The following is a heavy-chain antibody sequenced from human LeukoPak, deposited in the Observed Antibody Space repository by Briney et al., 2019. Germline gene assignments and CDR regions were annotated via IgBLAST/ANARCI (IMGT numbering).Heavy chain of an antibody. CDR1: GFTFVTYW. CDR2: INSDGSCT. Sequence: GGSLRLSCAASGFTFVTYWMHWVRQAPGKGLVWVSRINSDGSCTSYADSVKGRFTISRDNAKNTLYLQMNSLRAEDTAVYYCARSMVRGDIWGQGTMVTVSS. CDR3: ARSMVRGDI. J-gene: IGHJ3*02. D-gene: IGHD3-10*01. V-gene: IGHV3-74*01.